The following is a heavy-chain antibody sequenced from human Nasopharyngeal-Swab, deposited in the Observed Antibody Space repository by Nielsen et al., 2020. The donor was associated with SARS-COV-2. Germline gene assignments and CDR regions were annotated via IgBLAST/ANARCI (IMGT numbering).Heavy chain of an antibody. J-gene: IGHJ4*02. CDR2: IHQSGST. D-gene: IGHD1/OR15-1a*01. Sequence: WIRQPPGKGLEWMGFIHQSGSTTYSPSLKSRLTMSVDTSKNQFSLKLTSVTAADTALYYYARERTAPGTLYYFDYWGQGTPVTVSS. CDR3: ARERTAPGTLYYFDY. V-gene: IGHV4-30-2*05.